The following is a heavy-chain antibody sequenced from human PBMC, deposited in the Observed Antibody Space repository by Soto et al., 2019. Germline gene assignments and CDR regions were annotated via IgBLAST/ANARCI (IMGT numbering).Heavy chain of an antibody. J-gene: IGHJ4*02. CDR3: AKSFSSIWYDYFDY. Sequence: PGGSLRLSCAASGITFSTYAMSWVRQAPGKGLEWVSAISGSGGSTYYADSVKGRFTISRDKSKNTLYLQMNSLRAEDTALYYCAKSFSSIWYDYFDYWGQGSLVTVSS. CDR1: GITFSTYA. V-gene: IGHV3-23*01. D-gene: IGHD6-13*01. CDR2: ISGSGGST.